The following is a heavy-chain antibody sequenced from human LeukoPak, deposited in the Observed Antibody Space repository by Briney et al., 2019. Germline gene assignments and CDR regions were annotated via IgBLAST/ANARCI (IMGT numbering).Heavy chain of an antibody. J-gene: IGHJ5*02. V-gene: IGHV4-59*01. CDR2: IYYSGST. Sequence: PSETLSLTCTVSGGSISSYYWSWIRQPPGKGLEWIGYIYYSGSTNYNPSLKSRVTISVDTSKNQFSLKLSSVTAADTAVYYCARGSSYYYDSSGYYFDPWGQGTLVTVSS. CDR1: GGSISSYY. D-gene: IGHD3-22*01. CDR3: ARGSSYYYDSSGYYFDP.